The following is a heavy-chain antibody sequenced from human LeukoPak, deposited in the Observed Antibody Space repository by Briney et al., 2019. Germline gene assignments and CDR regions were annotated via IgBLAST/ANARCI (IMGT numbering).Heavy chain of an antibody. D-gene: IGHD2-2*01. J-gene: IGHJ4*02. V-gene: IGHV1-8*01. CDR3: ARGGTGSTSIPRPYPVDY. CDR2: MNPNSGNT. CDR1: GYTFTSYD. Sequence: ASVKVSCKASGYTFTSYDINWVRQATGQGLEWMGWMNPNSGNTGYAQKFQGRVTMTRNTSISTAYMELSSLRSEDTVVYYCARGGTGSTSIPRPYPVDYWGQGTLVTVSS.